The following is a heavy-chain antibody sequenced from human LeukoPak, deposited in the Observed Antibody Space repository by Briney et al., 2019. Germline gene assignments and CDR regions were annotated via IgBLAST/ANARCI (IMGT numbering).Heavy chain of an antibody. Sequence: GRSLRLSCAASGFTFSSYAMHWVRQAPGKGLEYVSAINGDSTYYANSVKGRFTISRDNSKNTLYLQMGSLRAEDMAVYYCARDPGGGSSMYYFDYWGQGTLVTVSS. J-gene: IGHJ4*02. CDR2: INGDST. CDR1: GFTFSSYA. D-gene: IGHD1-26*01. CDR3: ARDPGGGSSMYYFDY. V-gene: IGHV3-64*01.